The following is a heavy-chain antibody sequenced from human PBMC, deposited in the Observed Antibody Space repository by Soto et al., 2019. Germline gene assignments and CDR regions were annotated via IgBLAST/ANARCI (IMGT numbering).Heavy chain of an antibody. CDR1: GYIFTTYY. CDR2: INPSSGGT. V-gene: IGHV1-46*01. J-gene: IGHJ6*02. Sequence: QVQLAQSGAEVKEPGASLKVSCKASGYIFTTYYMHWVRQAPGQGLEWLGVINPSSGGTTYAQKFQGRVTMTRDTSTSTVDMELSSLRSEDTAIYYCAREGTISLGYHGMDVWGQGTTVTVSS. D-gene: IGHD2-15*01. CDR3: AREGTISLGYHGMDV.